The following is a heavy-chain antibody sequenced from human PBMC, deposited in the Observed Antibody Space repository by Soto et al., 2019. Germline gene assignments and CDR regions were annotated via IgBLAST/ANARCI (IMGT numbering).Heavy chain of an antibody. CDR3: AREGRGSYYAFDI. Sequence: GGSLRLSCAASGFTFSSYEMNWVRQAPGKGLEWVSYISSSGSTIYYADSVKGRFTISRDNAKNSLYLQMNSLRAEDTAVYYCAREGRGSYYAFDIWGQGTMVTVSS. V-gene: IGHV3-48*03. CDR2: ISSSGSTI. J-gene: IGHJ3*02. CDR1: GFTFSSYE. D-gene: IGHD1-26*01.